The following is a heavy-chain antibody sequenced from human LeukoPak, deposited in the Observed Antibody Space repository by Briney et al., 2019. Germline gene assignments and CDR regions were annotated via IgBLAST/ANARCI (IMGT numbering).Heavy chain of an antibody. J-gene: IGHJ4*02. V-gene: IGHV1-2*02. CDR1: VYTFTGYY. Sequence: ASVKVSCKASVYTFTGYYMHWVRQAPGQGVEWMGWINPNSGGTNYAQKFQGRVTMTRDTSIITAYMELSRLRSDDTAVYYCARAGSYKDFYYFDYWGQGTLVTVSS. D-gene: IGHD1-26*01. CDR2: INPNSGGT. CDR3: ARAGSYKDFYYFDY.